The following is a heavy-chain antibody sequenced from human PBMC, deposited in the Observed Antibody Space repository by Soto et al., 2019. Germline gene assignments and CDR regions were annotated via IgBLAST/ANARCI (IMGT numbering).Heavy chain of an antibody. CDR2: VSPILGTA. J-gene: IGHJ4*02. Sequence: QVQLVQSGAEVKKPGSSVKVSCTASGGSLRNSVISWVRQAPAQRLEWMGGVSPILGTANYAQKFQGRVTMTADEATSTAYMDFSSLSPDDTAVYYCARLGHPGHWGPGTLVIVSS. CDR3: ARLGHPGH. V-gene: IGHV1-69*01. CDR1: GGSLRNSV.